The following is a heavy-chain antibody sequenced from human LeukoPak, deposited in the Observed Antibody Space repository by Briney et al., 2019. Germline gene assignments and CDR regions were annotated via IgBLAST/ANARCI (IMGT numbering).Heavy chain of an antibody. V-gene: IGHV1-2*02. Sequence: ASVKVSCKASGYTFTGYYMQWVRQAPGHGLEWMGWIYPNSGATKYAQKFQGRVTMTRDTSISTAYMELSGLRSDDTAVYYCGTLLSNGPFDYWGQGSLVTGSS. CDR1: GYTFTGYY. J-gene: IGHJ4*02. CDR2: IYPNSGAT. CDR3: GTLLSNGPFDY.